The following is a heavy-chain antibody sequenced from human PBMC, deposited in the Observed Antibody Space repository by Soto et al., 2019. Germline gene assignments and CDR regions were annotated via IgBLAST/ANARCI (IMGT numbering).Heavy chain of an antibody. D-gene: IGHD1-1*01. J-gene: IGHJ4*02. CDR3: VTYNAFSKYYLDY. CDR1: GVPITTRGYS. V-gene: IGHV4-30-2*01. Sequence: HLQLQESGPRLVQPSETLSLTCAVSGVPITTRGYSWSWIRQPPGKGLEWIGYIYPSGTIFYNPSINSRVTISMETSRNQSSLRLNSVTAADMAVYYCVTYNAFSKYYLDYWGRGTLVTVSS. CDR2: IYPSGTI.